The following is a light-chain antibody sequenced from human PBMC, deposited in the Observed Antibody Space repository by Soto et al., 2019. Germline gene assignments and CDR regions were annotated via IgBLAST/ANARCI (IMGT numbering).Light chain of an antibody. CDR1: QSVSGW. J-gene: IGKJ4*01. CDR2: SAS. CDR3: QQYERYPLT. V-gene: IGKV1-5*03. Sequence: DIQMTQSPSTLSASVGDRVIITCRASQSVSGWLAWYRQKPGKAPELLIYSASTLETGVPSRFRGSGSRTDFTLTVSSLQREDFATDYCQQYERYPLTFGGGTKVEIK.